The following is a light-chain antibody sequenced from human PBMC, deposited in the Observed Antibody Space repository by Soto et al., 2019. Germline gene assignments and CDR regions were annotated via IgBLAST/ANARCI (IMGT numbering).Light chain of an antibody. V-gene: IGLV2-14*01. J-gene: IGLJ1*01. Sequence: QSALTQPASVSGSPGQSITISCTGTSSDVGDYIYVSWYQQHPGKAPKLMIYDVSNRPSGVSNRFSGSKSGNTASLTISGLQAEDEADYYCTSYTSSSTYVFGTGTKLTVL. CDR2: DVS. CDR1: SSDVGDYIY. CDR3: TSYTSSSTYV.